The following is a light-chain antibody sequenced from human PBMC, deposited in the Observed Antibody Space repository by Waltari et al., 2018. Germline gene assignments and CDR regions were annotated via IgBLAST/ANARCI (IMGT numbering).Light chain of an antibody. CDR1: SSDVGFYNY. CDR3: NSYTGSSSWV. CDR2: DVF. V-gene: IGLV2-14*01. J-gene: IGLJ3*02. Sequence: QSALTQPASVSGSPGQSITISCTGTSSDVGFYNYVSWYQQHPGKAPKLVIYDVFGRPSGVSNRFSGAKSGNTASLTISGLLAEDEADYYCNSYTGSSSWVFGGGTKLTVL.